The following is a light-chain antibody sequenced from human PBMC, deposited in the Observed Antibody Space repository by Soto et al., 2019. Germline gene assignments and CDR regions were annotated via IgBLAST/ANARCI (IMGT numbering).Light chain of an antibody. J-gene: IGLJ1*01. V-gene: IGLV1-40*01. CDR2: GNS. CDR1: SSNIGAGYD. Sequence: QSALTKPPSVSGAPGQRVTISCTGSSSNIGAGYDVHWYQQLPGTAPKPLIYGNSNRPSGVPDRFSGSKSGTSASLAITGLQAEDEADYYCQSYDSSLSGYVFGTGTKVTVL. CDR3: QSYDSSLSGYV.